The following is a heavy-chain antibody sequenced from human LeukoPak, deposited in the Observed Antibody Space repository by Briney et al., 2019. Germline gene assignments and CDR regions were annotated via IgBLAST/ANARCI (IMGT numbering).Heavy chain of an antibody. V-gene: IGHV1-18*01. Sequence: GASVKVSCKASGYTFTSYGISWVRQAPGQGLEWMGWISAYNGNTNYAQKLQGRVTMTTDTSTSTAYMELRSLRSDDTAVYYCARAHGAAGTSRVMVMGYWGQGTLVTVSS. CDR2: ISAYNGNT. CDR3: ARAHGAAGTSRVMVMGY. D-gene: IGHD6-13*01. CDR1: GYTFTSYG. J-gene: IGHJ4*02.